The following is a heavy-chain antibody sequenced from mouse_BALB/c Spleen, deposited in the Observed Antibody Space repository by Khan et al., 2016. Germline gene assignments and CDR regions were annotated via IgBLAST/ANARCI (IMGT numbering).Heavy chain of an antibody. D-gene: IGHD1-1*01. J-gene: IGHJ3*01. CDR3: ASSYSYGTWFAY. V-gene: IGHV3-8*02. Sequence: MQLEESGPSLVKPSQTLSLTCSVSGDSITSGYWNWIRKFPGNKLEYMGYISYSGSTYYNPSLKSRVSITRDTSKNQYYLQLNSVTPEDTATYYCASSYSYGTWFAYWGQGTLVTVSA. CDR2: ISYSGST. CDR1: GDSITSGY.